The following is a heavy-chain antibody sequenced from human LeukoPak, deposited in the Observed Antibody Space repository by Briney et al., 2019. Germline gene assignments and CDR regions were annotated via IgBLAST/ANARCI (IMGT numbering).Heavy chain of an antibody. Sequence: GGSLRLSCAASGFTFSTSAMNWARQVPGKGLEWVSSIDYDSSHIYYAASVRGRFTISRDNARDSVYLQMDSLRVEDTAVYYCTRDPLRYLRVGRYDYWGQGTLVAVSS. J-gene: IGHJ4*02. CDR3: TRDPLRYLRVGRYDY. V-gene: IGHV3-21*01. CDR1: GFTFSTSA. CDR2: IDYDSSHI. D-gene: IGHD3-9*01.